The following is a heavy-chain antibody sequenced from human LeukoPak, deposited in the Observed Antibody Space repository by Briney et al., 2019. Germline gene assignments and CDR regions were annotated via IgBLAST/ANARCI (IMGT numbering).Heavy chain of an antibody. CDR2: ICCDGSNK. J-gene: IGHJ3*02. Sequence: GGSLRLSCSASGFTFKSYGMLWLPQAPGKGREWVACICCDGSNKYYAHPAKGRFTISRDNSKTTLYLQRNSLRAEDTAVCYCANFTVVGRAFDIWGQGTMVTVSS. D-gene: IGHD2-2*01. CDR3: ANFTVVGRAFDI. V-gene: IGHV3-30*02. CDR1: GFTFKSYG.